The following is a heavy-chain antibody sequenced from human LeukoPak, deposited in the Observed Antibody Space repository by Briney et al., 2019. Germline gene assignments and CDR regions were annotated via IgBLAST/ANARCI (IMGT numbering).Heavy chain of an antibody. V-gene: IGHV1-2*02. CDR1: GYTFTGYY. CDR3: ARDRKAGYYYGSGPYWGY. CDR2: INPNSGGT. J-gene: IGHJ4*02. Sequence: GASVKVSCKASGYTFTGYYMHWVRQAPGQGLEWMGWINPNSGGTNYAQKFQGRVTMTRDTPISTAYMELSRLRSDDTAVYYCARDRKAGYYYGSGPYWGYWGQGTLVTVSS. D-gene: IGHD3-10*01.